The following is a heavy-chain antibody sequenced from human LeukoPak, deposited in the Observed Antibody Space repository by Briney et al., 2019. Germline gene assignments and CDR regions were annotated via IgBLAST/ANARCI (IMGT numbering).Heavy chain of an antibody. J-gene: IGHJ4*02. CDR1: GFTFSSYE. Sequence: GGSLRLSCAATGFTFSSYEMNWVRQAPGRGLEWVSYISSSGSTIYYADSVKGRFTISRDNAKNSLYLQMNSLRAEDTAVYYCAPDYGDYAPVDWGQGTLVTVSS. V-gene: IGHV3-48*03. CDR2: ISSSGSTI. D-gene: IGHD4-17*01. CDR3: APDYGDYAPVD.